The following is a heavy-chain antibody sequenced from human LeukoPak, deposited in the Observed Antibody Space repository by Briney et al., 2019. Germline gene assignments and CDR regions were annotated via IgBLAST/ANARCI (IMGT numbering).Heavy chain of an antibody. CDR3: ARSLGYCSGGSCYWGYYGMDV. V-gene: IGHV5-51*01. Sequence: GESLKISCKGSGYSFTSYWIGWVRQMPGKGLEWMGIIYPGDSDTRYSPSFQGQVTISADKSISTAYLQWSNLKASDTAMYYCARSLGYCSGGSCYWGYYGMDVWGQGTTVTVSS. D-gene: IGHD2-15*01. CDR1: GYSFTSYW. CDR2: IYPGDSDT. J-gene: IGHJ6*02.